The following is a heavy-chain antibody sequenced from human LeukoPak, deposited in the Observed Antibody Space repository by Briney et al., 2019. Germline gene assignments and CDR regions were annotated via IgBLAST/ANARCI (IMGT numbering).Heavy chain of an antibody. J-gene: IGHJ5*02. CDR1: GYTFTGYY. CDR3: ARDGRHRYYYDSSGFYGSWFDP. CDR2: ISAYNGNT. V-gene: IGHV1-18*04. Sequence: ASVKVSCKASGYTFTGYYMHWVRQAPGQGLEWMGWISAYNGNTKYAQKLQGRVTMTTDTSTTTAYMELRSLRSDDTAVYYCARDGRHRYYYDSSGFYGSWFDPWGQGTLVTVSS. D-gene: IGHD3-22*01.